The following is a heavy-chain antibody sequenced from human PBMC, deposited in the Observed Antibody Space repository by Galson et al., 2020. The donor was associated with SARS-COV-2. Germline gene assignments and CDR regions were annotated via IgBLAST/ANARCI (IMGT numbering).Heavy chain of an antibody. D-gene: IGHD2-2*01. Sequence: SETLSLTCAVSGGSISSSNWWSWVRQHQGKGLEWIGEIYHSGSTNYNPSLKSRVTISVDKSKNQFSLKLSSVTAADAAVYYCASRYCSSNSCPNWFDPWGQGTLVTVSS. J-gene: IGHJ5*02. CDR3: ASRYCSSNSCPNWFDP. CDR2: IYHSGST. V-gene: IGHV4-4*02. CDR1: GGSISSSNW.